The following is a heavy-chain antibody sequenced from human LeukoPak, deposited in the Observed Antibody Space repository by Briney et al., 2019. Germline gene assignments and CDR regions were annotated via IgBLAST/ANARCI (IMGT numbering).Heavy chain of an antibody. V-gene: IGHV5-51*01. J-gene: IGHJ4*02. CDR2: IYPGDSDT. Sequence: GESLKISCKGSGYSFTSYWIGWVRQMPGKGLGLMGIIYPGDSDTRYSPSFQGQVTISADKSISTAYLQWSSLRASDTVMYYCARQPSGDGYKNWGQGTLVTVSS. D-gene: IGHD5-24*01. CDR1: GYSFTSYW. CDR3: ARQPSGDGYKN.